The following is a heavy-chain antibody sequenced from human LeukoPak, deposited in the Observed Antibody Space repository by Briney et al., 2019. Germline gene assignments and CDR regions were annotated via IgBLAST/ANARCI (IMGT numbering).Heavy chain of an antibody. D-gene: IGHD3-22*01. CDR1: GFTFSGYW. J-gene: IGHJ4*02. CDR2: ISEDGSVK. Sequence: GGSLRLSCVASGFTFSGYWMSWVRQAPGKGLEWVANISEDGSVKHYVDSVKGRFTISRDNAKNSVFLQMNSLRDEDTALYYCATSDDSSGSDWGQGTLVTVSS. V-gene: IGHV3-7*01. CDR3: ATSDDSSGSD.